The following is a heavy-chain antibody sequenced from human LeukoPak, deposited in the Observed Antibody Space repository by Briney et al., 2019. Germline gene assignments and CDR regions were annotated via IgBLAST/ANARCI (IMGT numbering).Heavy chain of an antibody. CDR1: GFTFSTYG. Sequence: TGGSLRLSCTASGFTFSTYGMHWVRQAPGKGLEWVAFIRYDGSNIYYADSVKGRFTISRDNSKNTLYLQMNSLRAEDTAVYYCARRYCSSTSCSRGIDYWGQGTLVTVSS. D-gene: IGHD2-2*01. CDR2: IRYDGSNI. CDR3: ARRYCSSTSCSRGIDY. J-gene: IGHJ4*02. V-gene: IGHV3-30*02.